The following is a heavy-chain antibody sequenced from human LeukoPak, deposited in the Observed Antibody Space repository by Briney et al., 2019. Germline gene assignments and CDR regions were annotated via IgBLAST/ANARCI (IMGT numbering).Heavy chain of an antibody. CDR3: ATRRVDYYGSGRVGIAAFDI. J-gene: IGHJ3*02. Sequence: ASVKVSCKASGYTFTSYGISWVRQAPGQGLEWMGWISAYNGNTNYAQKLQGRVTMTTDTSTSTAYMELSSLRSEDTAVYYCATRRVDYYGSGRVGIAAFDIWGQGTMVTVSS. D-gene: IGHD3-10*01. V-gene: IGHV1-18*01. CDR1: GYTFTSYG. CDR2: ISAYNGNT.